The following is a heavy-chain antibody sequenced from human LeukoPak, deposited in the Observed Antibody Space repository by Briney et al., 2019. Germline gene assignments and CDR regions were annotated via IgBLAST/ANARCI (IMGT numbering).Heavy chain of an antibody. CDR3: ARDLVLRYFDWLPSKNYYYGMDV. V-gene: IGHV3-7*03. CDR1: GFTFSSYW. Sequence: PGGSLRLSCAASGFTFSSYWMSWVRQAPGKGLEWVANIKQDGSEKYYVDSVKGRFTISRDSAKSSLYLQMNSLRAEDTAVYYCARDLVLRYFDWLPSKNYYYGMDVWGKGTTVTVSS. CDR2: IKQDGSEK. D-gene: IGHD3-9*01. J-gene: IGHJ6*04.